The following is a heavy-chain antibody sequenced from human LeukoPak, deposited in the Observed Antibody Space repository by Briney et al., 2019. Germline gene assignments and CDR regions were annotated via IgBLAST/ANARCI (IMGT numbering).Heavy chain of an antibody. CDR2: IRYDGSNK. CDR1: GFTFSSYG. D-gene: IGHD2-2*01. Sequence: QTGGSLRLSCAASGFTFSSYGMHWVRQAPGKGLEWVAFIRYDGSNKYYADSVKGRFTISRDNSKNTLYLQMNSLRAEDTAVYYCAKDRCSSTSCYGSFDYWGQGTLVTVSS. V-gene: IGHV3-30*02. CDR3: AKDRCSSTSCYGSFDY. J-gene: IGHJ4*02.